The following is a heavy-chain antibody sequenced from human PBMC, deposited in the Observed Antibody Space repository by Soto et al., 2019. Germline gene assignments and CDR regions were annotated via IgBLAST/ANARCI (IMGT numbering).Heavy chain of an antibody. CDR1: GYSFTSYW. CDR2: IDPSDSYT. V-gene: IGHV5-10-1*01. CDR3: ARFGIRGTMVRGAYNWFDP. Sequence: PGESLKISCQGSGYSFTSYWISWVRQMPGKGLEWMGRIDPSDSYTNYSPSFQGHVTISADKSISTAYLQWSSLKASDTAMYYCARFGIRGTMVRGAYNWFDPWGQRTLVTVSS. D-gene: IGHD3-10*01. J-gene: IGHJ5*02.